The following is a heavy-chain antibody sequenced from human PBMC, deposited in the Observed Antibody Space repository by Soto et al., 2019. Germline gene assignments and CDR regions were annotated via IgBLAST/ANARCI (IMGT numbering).Heavy chain of an antibody. CDR1: GYSFTSYW. CDR3: ARPLQSSHSGSPPDY. Sequence: PGESLKISCKGSGYSFTSYWIGWVRQMPGEGLEWMGIIYPGDSDTRYSPSFQGQVTISADKSISTAYLQWSSLKASDTAMYYCARPLQSSHSGSPPDYWGQGTLVTVSS. CDR2: IYPGDSDT. D-gene: IGHD1-26*01. J-gene: IGHJ4*02. V-gene: IGHV5-51*01.